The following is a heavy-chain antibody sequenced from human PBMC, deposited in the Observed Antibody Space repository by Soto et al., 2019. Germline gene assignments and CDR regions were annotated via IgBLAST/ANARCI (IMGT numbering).Heavy chain of an antibody. Sequence: GGSLRLSCAASGFTFSSDWMSWVRQAPGKGLEWVANIKQDGSEKYYVDSVKGRFTISRDNAKNSLYLQMNSLRAEDTAVYYCARENAPPYYYYGMDVWGQGTTVTVSS. D-gene: IGHD1-1*01. V-gene: IGHV3-7*01. CDR3: ARENAPPYYYYGMDV. J-gene: IGHJ6*02. CDR1: GFTFSSDW. CDR2: IKQDGSEK.